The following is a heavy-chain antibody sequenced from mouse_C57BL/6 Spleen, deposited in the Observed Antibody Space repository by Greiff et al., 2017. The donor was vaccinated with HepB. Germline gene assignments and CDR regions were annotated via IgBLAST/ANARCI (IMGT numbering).Heavy chain of an antibody. CDR1: GFTFSDFY. J-gene: IGHJ4*01. CDR3: ARDAGPMDY. Sequence: EVKLVESGGGLVQSGRSLRLSCATSGFTFSDFYMEWVRQAPGKGLEWIAASRNKANDYTTEYSASVKGLFIDSRDTSQSILYLQMNALRAEDTAIYYCARDAGPMDYWGQGTSVTVSS. V-gene: IGHV7-1*01. CDR2: SRNKANDYTT.